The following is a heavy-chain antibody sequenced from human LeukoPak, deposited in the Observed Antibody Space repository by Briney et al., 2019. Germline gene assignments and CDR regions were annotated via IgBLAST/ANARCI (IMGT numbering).Heavy chain of an antibody. CDR2: ISGSGGST. CDR1: GFTFSSDA. Sequence: GGSLRLSCAASGFTFSSDAMSWVRQAPGKGLEWVSAISGSGGSTYYADSVKGRFTISRDNSKSTLYLQMNSLRAEDTAVYYCAKDRDFWSGYYTDYWGQGTLVTVSS. D-gene: IGHD3-3*01. CDR3: AKDRDFWSGYYTDY. V-gene: IGHV3-23*01. J-gene: IGHJ4*02.